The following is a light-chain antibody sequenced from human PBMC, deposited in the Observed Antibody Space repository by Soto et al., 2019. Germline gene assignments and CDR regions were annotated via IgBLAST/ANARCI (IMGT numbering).Light chain of an antibody. CDR1: QSVSSN. J-gene: IGKJ5*01. CDR2: GAS. CDR3: QQYNNWPRSIT. Sequence: EIVMTQSPATLSVYPGDRATLSFRVSQSVSSNLAWYQQKPGQAPRLLXYGASTRATGIPARFSGSGSGTEFTLTISSLQSEDFAVYYCQQYNNWPRSITFGQGTRLEIK. V-gene: IGKV3-15*01.